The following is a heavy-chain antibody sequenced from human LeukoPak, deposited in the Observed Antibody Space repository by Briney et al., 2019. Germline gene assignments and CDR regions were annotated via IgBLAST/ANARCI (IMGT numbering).Heavy chain of an antibody. Sequence: ASAKVSCKASGYTFTSYGISWVRQAPGQGLEWMGWISAYNGNTNCAQKLQGRVTMTTDTSTSTAYMELRSLRSDDTAVYYCARVRYYYDSSGYYPAYFDYWGQGTLVTVSS. CDR3: ARVRYYYDSSGYYPAYFDY. CDR2: ISAYNGNT. V-gene: IGHV1-18*01. CDR1: GYTFTSYG. D-gene: IGHD3-22*01. J-gene: IGHJ4*02.